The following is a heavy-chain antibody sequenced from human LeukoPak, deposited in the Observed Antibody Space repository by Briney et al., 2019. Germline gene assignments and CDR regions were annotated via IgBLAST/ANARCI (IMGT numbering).Heavy chain of an antibody. D-gene: IGHD3-22*01. CDR1: GGSISSGSYY. CDR2: IYTSGST. Sequence: SQTLSLTCTVSGGSISSGSYYWSWIRQPAGKGLEWIRRIYTSGSTNYNPSLKSRVTISVDTSKNQFSLKLSSVTAADTAVYYCAREGMYYYDSSGYYRPFDYWGQGTLVTVSS. CDR3: AREGMYYYDSSGYYRPFDY. V-gene: IGHV4-61*02. J-gene: IGHJ4*02.